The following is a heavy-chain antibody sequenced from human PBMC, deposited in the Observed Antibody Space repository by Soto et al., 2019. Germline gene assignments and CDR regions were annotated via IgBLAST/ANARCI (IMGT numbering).Heavy chain of an antibody. CDR2: ISTSSSYT. D-gene: IGHD3-10*01. CDR3: ARDSRDFGSGSYTPLFDY. Sequence: LSLTCTVSGGSISSGGYYWSWIRQAPGKGLEWISYISTSSSYTNYADSVKGRFTISRDNTDNSLYLQMDNLRAEDTAVYYCARDSRDFGSGSYTPLFDYWGQGALVTV. J-gene: IGHJ4*02. CDR1: GGSISSGGYY. V-gene: IGHV3-11*05.